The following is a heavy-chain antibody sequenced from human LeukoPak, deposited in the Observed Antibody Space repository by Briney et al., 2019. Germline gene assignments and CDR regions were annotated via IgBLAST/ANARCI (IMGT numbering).Heavy chain of an antibody. CDR1: GFTPSGYW. CDR3: ARVYSSGWYKSDY. Sequence: PGGSLRLSCAASGFTPSGYWMSWVRRAPGKGLEWIGEINHSGSTNYNPSLKSRVTISVDTSKNQFSLKLSSVTAADTAVYYCARVYSSGWYKSDYWGQGTLVTVSS. J-gene: IGHJ4*02. D-gene: IGHD6-19*01. V-gene: IGHV4-34*01. CDR2: INHSGST.